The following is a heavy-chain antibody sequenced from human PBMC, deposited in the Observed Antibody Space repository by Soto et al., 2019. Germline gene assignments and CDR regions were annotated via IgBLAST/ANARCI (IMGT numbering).Heavy chain of an antibody. D-gene: IGHD4-17*01. CDR1: GFRFSDYS. V-gene: IGHV3-21*06. CDR3: TRGSYGAYDY. J-gene: IGHJ4*02. Sequence: PGGSLRLSCAASGFRFSDYSMNWVRQVPGKGLEWVSSISSNSDYTLYTDSVKGRFTISRDNAKSSLYLQMSSLRDEDTAVYYCTRGSYGAYDYWGQGTLVTVSS. CDR2: ISSNSDYT.